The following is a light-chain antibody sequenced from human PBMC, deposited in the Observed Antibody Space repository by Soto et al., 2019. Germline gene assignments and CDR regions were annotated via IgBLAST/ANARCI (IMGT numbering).Light chain of an antibody. Sequence: QSALTQPASVSGSHGQSITISCTGTSSDVGSYNYVSWYQQHPGKAPKLMIYDVSYRPSGVSNRFSGSKSGNTASLTISGLQAEDEADYYCCSYISSNTPVVFGGGTKLTVL. CDR1: SSDVGSYNY. V-gene: IGLV2-14*03. CDR3: CSYISSNTPVV. J-gene: IGLJ2*01. CDR2: DVS.